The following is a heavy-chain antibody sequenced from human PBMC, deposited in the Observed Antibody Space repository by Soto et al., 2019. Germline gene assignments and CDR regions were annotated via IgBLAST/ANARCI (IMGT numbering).Heavy chain of an antibody. V-gene: IGHV3-23*01. J-gene: IGHJ4*02. CDR1: GFTFSSFA. CDR3: ARDVMKAFDY. CDR2: ISAGGGNT. D-gene: IGHD2-8*01. Sequence: EVLLLESGGALVQPGGSLRLPCAASGFTFSSFAMSWVRQAPEKGLEWVSGISAGGGNTYYADSVKGRFTISRDNSKNTLYLQMNSLRAEDTATYYCARDVMKAFDYWGQGTLVTVSS.